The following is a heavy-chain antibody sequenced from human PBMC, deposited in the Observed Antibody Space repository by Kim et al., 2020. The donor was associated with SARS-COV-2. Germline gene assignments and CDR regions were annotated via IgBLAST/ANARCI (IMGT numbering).Heavy chain of an antibody. CDR2: INPSGGST. Sequence: ASVKVSCKASGYTFISYYMHWERQAPGQGLDWMGIINPSGGSTSYARKFQGRVTMTRDTSTSTVYMELSSLRSEDTAVYYCARDGIAAGGTEYYYYYGMDVWGQGTTVTVSS. D-gene: IGHD6-13*01. CDR1: GYTFISYY. CDR3: ARDGIAAGGTEYYYYYGMDV. J-gene: IGHJ6*02. V-gene: IGHV1-46*01.